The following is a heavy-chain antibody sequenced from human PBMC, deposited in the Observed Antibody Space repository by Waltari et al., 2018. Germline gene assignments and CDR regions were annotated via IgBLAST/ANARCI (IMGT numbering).Heavy chain of an antibody. J-gene: IGHJ4*02. CDR1: GGSISSSSYY. CDR2: IYYSGST. Sequence: QLQLQESGPGLVKPSETLSLTCTVSGGSISSSSYYWGWIRQPPGKGLEWIGSIYYSGSTYYNPSLKSRVTISVDTSKNQFSLKLSSVTAADTAVYYCARHVRQQLVRDPIFDYWGQGTLVTVSS. V-gene: IGHV4-39*01. CDR3: ARHVRQQLVRDPIFDY. D-gene: IGHD6-13*01.